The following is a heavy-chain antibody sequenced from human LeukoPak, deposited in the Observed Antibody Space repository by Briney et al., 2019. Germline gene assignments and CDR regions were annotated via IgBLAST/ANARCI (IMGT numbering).Heavy chain of an antibody. D-gene: IGHD6-19*01. CDR3: ARDLWSSGWYPYYYYGMDV. V-gene: IGHV1-2*02. CDR1: GYTFTGYY. J-gene: IGHJ6*02. Sequence: ASVKVSCKASGYTFTGYYMHWVRQAPGQGLEWMGWINPNSGGTNYAQRFQGRVTMTRDTSISTAYMELSRLRSDDTAVYYCARDLWSSGWYPYYYYGMDVWGQGTTVTVSS. CDR2: INPNSGGT.